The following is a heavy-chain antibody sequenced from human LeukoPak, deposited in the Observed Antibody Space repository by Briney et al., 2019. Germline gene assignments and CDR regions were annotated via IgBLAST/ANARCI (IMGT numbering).Heavy chain of an antibody. CDR3: ARDITGDPPPYYFDY. CDR2: MWFDGSQK. D-gene: IGHD7-27*01. Sequence: GGSLRLSCSASGFGFSTYAMHWVRQAPGKGLEWLAVMWFDGSQKYYADSVKGRFTISRDNSKSMLYLQMNSPRAEDTAVYYCARDITGDPPPYYFDYWGQGSLVTVSS. J-gene: IGHJ4*02. V-gene: IGHV3-33*08. CDR1: GFGFSTYA.